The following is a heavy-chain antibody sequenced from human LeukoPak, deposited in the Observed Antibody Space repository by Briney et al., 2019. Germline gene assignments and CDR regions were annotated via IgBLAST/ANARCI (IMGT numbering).Heavy chain of an antibody. CDR1: GFTFSSYA. Sequence: GGSLRLSCAASGFTFSSYAMSWVRQAPGKGLEWVSAISGSGGSTYYADSVKGRFTISRDNAKNSLYLQMNSLRAEDTAVYYCARLYSGYDYSAFDIWGQGTMVTVSS. J-gene: IGHJ3*02. D-gene: IGHD5-12*01. V-gene: IGHV3-23*01. CDR3: ARLYSGYDYSAFDI. CDR2: ISGSGGST.